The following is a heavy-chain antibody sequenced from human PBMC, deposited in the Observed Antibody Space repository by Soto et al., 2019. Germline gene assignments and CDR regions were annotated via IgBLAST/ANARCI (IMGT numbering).Heavy chain of an antibody. CDR3: SSAGWCRYDY. Sequence: GGSLRLSCAASGFTFSNYWVHWVRQAPGKGLMWVSRINSDGTTINYADSVEGRFTISRDNAKNTLFLQMNSLRVEDTAVYYCSSAGWCRYDYWGKGTLVTVSS. CDR2: INSDGTTI. D-gene: IGHD6-19*01. CDR1: GFTFSNYW. V-gene: IGHV3-74*01. J-gene: IGHJ4*02.